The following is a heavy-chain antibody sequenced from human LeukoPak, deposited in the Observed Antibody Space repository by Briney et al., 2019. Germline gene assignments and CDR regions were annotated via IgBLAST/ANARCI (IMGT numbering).Heavy chain of an antibody. CDR3: ASHGSGSYYRRFGAFDI. Sequence: ASVKVSCKASGYTFTSYDINWVRQATGQGLEWMGWMNPNSGNTGYAQKFQGRVTMTRNTSISTAYMELSSLRSEDTAVYYCASHGSGSYYRRFGAFDIWGQGTMVTVSS. J-gene: IGHJ3*02. CDR1: GYTFTSYD. V-gene: IGHV1-8*01. CDR2: MNPNSGNT. D-gene: IGHD3-10*01.